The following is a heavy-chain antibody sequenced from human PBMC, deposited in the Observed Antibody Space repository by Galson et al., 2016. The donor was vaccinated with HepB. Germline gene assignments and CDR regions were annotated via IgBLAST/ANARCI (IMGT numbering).Heavy chain of an antibody. J-gene: IGHJ3*02. D-gene: IGHD4-17*01. Sequence: SLRLSCAASGFSFSNDDMHWVHQTAGKGLEWVAGIRVDGNNQFYGDSVKGRFTISRDNSRHTVYLQMNSLRGEDTAVYYCARDGTTPRKFAAYDIWGQGTVVTVSS. CDR3: ARDGTTPRKFAAYDI. CDR1: GFSFSNDD. CDR2: IRVDGNNQ. V-gene: IGHV3-33*01.